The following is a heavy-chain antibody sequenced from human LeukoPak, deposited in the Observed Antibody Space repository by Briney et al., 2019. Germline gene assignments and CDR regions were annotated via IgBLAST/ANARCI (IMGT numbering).Heavy chain of an antibody. CDR1: GFTFSSYG. V-gene: IGHV3-30*02. Sequence: GGSLRLSCAASGFTFSSYGMHWVRQAPGKGLEWVAFIRYDGSNKYYADSVKGRFTFSRDNAKNSLYLQMNSLRAEDTAVYYCARGPLYSSSWYWFDPWGQGTLVTVSS. J-gene: IGHJ5*02. CDR2: IRYDGSNK. CDR3: ARGPLYSSSWYWFDP. D-gene: IGHD6-13*01.